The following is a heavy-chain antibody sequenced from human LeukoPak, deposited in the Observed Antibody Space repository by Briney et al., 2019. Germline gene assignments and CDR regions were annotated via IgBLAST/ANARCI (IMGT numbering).Heavy chain of an antibody. V-gene: IGHV3-23*01. CDR1: GFTFGSFS. Sequence: GGSLRLSCAASGFTFGSFSMSWVRQAPGKGLEWVSVISGSGETTFYADSVRGRFTISRDNSNSTLYLQMTSLRAEDTGVYYCAKKIDSGSYPLDYWGQGTLVTISS. CDR2: ISGSGETT. CDR3: AKKIDSGSYPLDY. D-gene: IGHD3-10*01. J-gene: IGHJ4*02.